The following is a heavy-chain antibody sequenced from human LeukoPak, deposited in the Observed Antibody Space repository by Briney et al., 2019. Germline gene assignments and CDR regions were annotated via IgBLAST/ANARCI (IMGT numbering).Heavy chain of an antibody. CDR1: GYTFTSYY. D-gene: IGHD6-19*01. CDR3: ARAQDGIAVAAYYFDY. V-gene: IGHV1-46*01. CDR2: INPSGGST. J-gene: IGHJ4*02. Sequence: ASVKVSCKASGYTFTSYYMHWVRQAPGQGLEWMGIINPSGGSTSYAQKFQGRVTMTRDTSTSTVYMELSSLRSEDTAVYYCARAQDGIAVAAYYFDYWGQGTLVTVSS.